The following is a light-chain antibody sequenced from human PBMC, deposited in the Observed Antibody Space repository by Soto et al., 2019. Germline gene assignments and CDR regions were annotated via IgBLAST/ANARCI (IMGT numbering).Light chain of an antibody. J-gene: IGKJ3*01. CDR3: QKYSSARET. CDR2: AAS. V-gene: IGKV1-27*01. Sequence: DMQMTQSPSSLSASIGDRVTITCRASQDINNNLAWYQQKPGKVPKVLIYAASTLQSGVPSRFSGSGSGTEFTLTISRLQPEDVATYYCQKYSSARETFGPGTKVDI. CDR1: QDINNN.